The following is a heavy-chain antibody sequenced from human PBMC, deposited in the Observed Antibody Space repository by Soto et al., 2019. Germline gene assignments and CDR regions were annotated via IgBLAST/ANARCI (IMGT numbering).Heavy chain of an antibody. V-gene: IGHV3-23*01. CDR1: GFTFSHYP. CDR2: ISAGGDRT. J-gene: IGHJ4*02. CDR3: ARRV. Sequence: EVQVSESGGGLVQPGGSLRLSCATSGFTFSHYPMNWVRQAPGKGLEWVSGISAGGDRTYYADSVKGRFTIFRDNSKNSLSLQMNSLRVEDTAVYYCARRVWGQGTLVTVSS.